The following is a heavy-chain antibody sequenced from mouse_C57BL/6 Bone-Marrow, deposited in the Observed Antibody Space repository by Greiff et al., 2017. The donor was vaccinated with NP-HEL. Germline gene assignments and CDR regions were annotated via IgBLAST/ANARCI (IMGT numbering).Heavy chain of an antibody. CDR2: IDPSDSYT. CDR1: GYTFTSYW. Sequence: QVQLKQPGAELVMPGASVKLSCKASGYTFTSYWMHWVKQRPGQGLEWIGEIDPSDSYTNYNQKFKGKSTLTVDKSSSTAYMQLSSLTSEDSAVYYCARWGVLFDYWGQGTTLTVSS. J-gene: IGHJ2*01. CDR3: ARWGVLFDY. V-gene: IGHV1-69*01.